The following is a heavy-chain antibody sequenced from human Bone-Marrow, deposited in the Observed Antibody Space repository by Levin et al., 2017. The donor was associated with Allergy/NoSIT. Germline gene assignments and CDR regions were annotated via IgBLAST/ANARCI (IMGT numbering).Heavy chain of an antibody. J-gene: IGHJ5*02. CDR2: IIPLSGTA. V-gene: IGHV1-69*13. Sequence: SVKVSCKASGGVFNNYSITWVRQAPGQGLEWMAGIIPLSGTANYAQKFQGRVTITADELELRNLRPEDTAVYYCARVFGGGHLDPWGQGTLVTVSS. D-gene: IGHD3-10*01. CDR1: GGVFNNYS. CDR3: ARVFGGGHLDP.